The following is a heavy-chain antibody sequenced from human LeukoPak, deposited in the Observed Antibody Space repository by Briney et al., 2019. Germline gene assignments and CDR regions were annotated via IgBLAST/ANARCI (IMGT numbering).Heavy chain of an antibody. CDR2: VSYRGST. J-gene: IGHJ4*02. Sequence: PSETLSLTCTVSGGSISSFYWSSIRPPPGKGLEWIGYVSYRGSTHYSPSLRSRVSISLDTSKAQFSLILSAVTAADTAVYYCARQIGYTGTSYAAFDSWGQGTLATVSS. V-gene: IGHV4-59*08. CDR3: ARQIGYTGTSYAAFDS. D-gene: IGHD1-26*01. CDR1: GGSISSFY.